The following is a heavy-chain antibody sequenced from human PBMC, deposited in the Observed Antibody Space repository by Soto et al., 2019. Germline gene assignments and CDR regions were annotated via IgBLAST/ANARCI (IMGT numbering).Heavy chain of an antibody. Sequence: GGSLRLSCAASGFTFSSYGMHWVRQAPGKGLEWVAVIWYDGSNKYYADSVKGRFTISRDNSKNTLYLQMNSLRAEDTAVYYCARENGLLWFGEPHDAFDIWGQGTMVTVSS. D-gene: IGHD3-10*01. CDR2: IWYDGSNK. V-gene: IGHV3-33*01. CDR3: ARENGLLWFGEPHDAFDI. J-gene: IGHJ3*02. CDR1: GFTFSSYG.